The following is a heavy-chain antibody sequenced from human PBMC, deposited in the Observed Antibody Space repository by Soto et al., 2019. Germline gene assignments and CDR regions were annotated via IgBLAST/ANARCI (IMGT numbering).Heavy chain of an antibody. CDR3: APPSVSITGNYGIQV. D-gene: IGHD3-9*01. CDR2: MFDSGLT. CDR1: VYSVTSIYYY. Sequence: SETRSLTCSFSVYSVTSIYYYWSLIRQPPGNGLELIGSMFDSGLTYYNPSLKRRVTLSVDTSKNQFSVRLNSVTAADTAVYYCAPPSVSITGNYGIQVWGNGNTVNVS. J-gene: IGHJ6*03. V-gene: IGHV4-39*01.